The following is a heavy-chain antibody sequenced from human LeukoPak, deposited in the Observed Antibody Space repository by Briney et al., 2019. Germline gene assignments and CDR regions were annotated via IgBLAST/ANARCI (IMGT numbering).Heavy chain of an antibody. CDR3: AKSRSYYYDSSGYYAVDY. CDR1: GFTFSSYA. D-gene: IGHD3-22*01. Sequence: GGSLRLSCAASGFTFSSYAMTWVRQAPGKGLEWVSTVVGGGATYYADSVKGRFTISRDNSKNTLYLQMNSLRGDDTAVYCCAKSRSYYYDSSGYYAVDYWGQGTLVTVSS. V-gene: IGHV3-23*01. CDR2: VVGGGAT. J-gene: IGHJ4*02.